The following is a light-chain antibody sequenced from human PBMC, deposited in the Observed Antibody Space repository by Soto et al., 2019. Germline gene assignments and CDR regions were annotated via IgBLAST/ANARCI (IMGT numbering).Light chain of an antibody. Sequence: TVLAPCPATLYLFPGERATPSCRASQSVSSYLAWYQQKPGQAPRLLIYDASNRATGIPARFSGSGSGTYFTLTISSLEPEDFAVYYCQQRSNWPPITFGQGTRLEIK. CDR2: DAS. J-gene: IGKJ5*01. CDR3: QQRSNWPPIT. CDR1: QSVSSY. V-gene: IGKV3-11*01.